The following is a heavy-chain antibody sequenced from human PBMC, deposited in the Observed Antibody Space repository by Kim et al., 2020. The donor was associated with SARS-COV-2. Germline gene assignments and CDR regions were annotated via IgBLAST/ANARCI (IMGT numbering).Heavy chain of an antibody. CDR2: ISYDGSNK. D-gene: IGHD3-3*01. CDR1: GFTFSSYA. V-gene: IGHV3-30-3*01. J-gene: IGHJ4*02. Sequence: GGSLRLSCAASGFTFSSYAMHWVRQAPGKGLEWVAVISYDGSNKYYADSVKGRFTISRDNSKNTLYLQMNSLRAEDTAVYYCARAPYYDFWSGYSRTKDTKPAGSDYWGQGTLVTVSS. CDR3: ARAPYYDFWSGYSRTKDTKPAGSDY.